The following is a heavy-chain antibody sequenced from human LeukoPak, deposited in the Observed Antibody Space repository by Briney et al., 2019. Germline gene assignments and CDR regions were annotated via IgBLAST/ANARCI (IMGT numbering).Heavy chain of an antibody. D-gene: IGHD1-26*01. CDR3: AREGGYSGSYFDY. Sequence: ASVKVSCKSSGYTFTSCGISWVRQAPGQGLERMGWICAYNGNTNYSQKLQGRVTMTTDTSTSTDYMELRSLRSEDTAVYYCAREGGYSGSYFDYWGQGTLVTVSS. J-gene: IGHJ4*02. V-gene: IGHV1-18*01. CDR2: ICAYNGNT. CDR1: GYTFTSCG.